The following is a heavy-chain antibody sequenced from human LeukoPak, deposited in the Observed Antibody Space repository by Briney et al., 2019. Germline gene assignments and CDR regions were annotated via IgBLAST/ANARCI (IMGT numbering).Heavy chain of an antibody. J-gene: IGHJ4*02. CDR3: ARDDILGAAPDY. V-gene: IGHV1-18*01. CDR1: GYTFTSYG. Sequence: ASVKVSCKASGYTFTSYGVTWVRQAPGQGLEWMGWISAYNGNTNYAQKLRGRVTMTTDTSTSTAYMELGSLRSDDTAVYYCARDDILGAAPDYWGQGTRVTVSS. CDR2: ISAYNGNT. D-gene: IGHD1-26*01.